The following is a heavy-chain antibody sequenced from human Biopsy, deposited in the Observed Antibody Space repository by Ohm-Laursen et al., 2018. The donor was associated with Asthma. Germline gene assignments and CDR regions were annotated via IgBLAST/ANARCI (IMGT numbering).Heavy chain of an antibody. CDR2: INSVFGTT. D-gene: IGHD2-2*01. CDR1: GGTFNTYV. V-gene: IGHV1-69*13. Sequence: SVKVSYKSLGGTFNTYVIGWVRQAPGQGLEWMGGINSVFGTTTYPRKFQDRVTITADDSTSTVYMELSSLRSEDTAVYYCARKAGSCISRTCYSLDFWGQGTLVTVSS. J-gene: IGHJ4*02. CDR3: ARKAGSCISRTCYSLDF.